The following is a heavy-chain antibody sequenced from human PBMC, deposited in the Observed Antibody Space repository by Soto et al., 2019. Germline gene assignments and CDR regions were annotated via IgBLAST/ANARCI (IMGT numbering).Heavy chain of an antibody. J-gene: IGHJ6*02. Sequence: ASVKVSCKASGYTFTSYAMHWVRQAPGQRLEWMGWINAGNGNTKYSQKFQGRVTITRDTSASTAYMELSSLRSEDTAVYYCAAPTDYDILTRGMDVWGQGTTVTVSS. CDR1: GYTFTSYA. D-gene: IGHD3-9*01. V-gene: IGHV1-3*01. CDR2: INAGNGNT. CDR3: AAPTDYDILTRGMDV.